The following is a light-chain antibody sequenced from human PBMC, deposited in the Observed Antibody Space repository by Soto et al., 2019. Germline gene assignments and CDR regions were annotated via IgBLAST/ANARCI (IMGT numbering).Light chain of an antibody. CDR3: HQYSRSPVTFSPLT. V-gene: IGKV1-39*01. Sequence: DIQMTQSPSSLSASVGDRVTITCRASQSISSYLNWYQQKPGKAPKLLIYAASSLQSGVPSRFSGSGSGTDFTLTISSLQPEDFAVYYCHQYSRSPVTFSPLTFGGGSKVEI. CDR2: AAS. J-gene: IGKJ4*01. CDR1: QSISSY.